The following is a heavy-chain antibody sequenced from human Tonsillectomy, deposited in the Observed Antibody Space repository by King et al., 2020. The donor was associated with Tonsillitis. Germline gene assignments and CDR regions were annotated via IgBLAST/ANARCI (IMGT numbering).Heavy chain of an antibody. CDR1: RFTFSSYA. Sequence: EVQLVESGGGLVQPGGSLRLSCAASRFTFSSYAMSWVRQAPGKGLEWVSGISGSGGSTYYADSVKGRFTISRDNSKNTLYLQMNSLGAEDTAVYYCAADGSNPGGYFDFWGQGTLVTVSS. CDR3: AADGSNPGGYFDF. D-gene: IGHD5-24*01. J-gene: IGHJ4*02. CDR2: ISGSGGST. V-gene: IGHV3-23*04.